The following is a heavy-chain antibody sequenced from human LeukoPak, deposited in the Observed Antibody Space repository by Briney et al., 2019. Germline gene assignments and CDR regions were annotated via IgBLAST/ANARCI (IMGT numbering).Heavy chain of an antibody. Sequence: GGSLRLSCAASAFTLSSYWMSWVRQAPGKGLEWVANIKYDGSEKAYVDSVKGRFTISRDNAKNSLYLQMNSLRAEDTAVYYCARDIEAAGLFFDYWGQGTLVTVSS. CDR2: IKYDGSEK. J-gene: IGHJ4*02. CDR3: ARDIEAAGLFFDY. CDR1: AFTLSSYW. D-gene: IGHD6-13*01. V-gene: IGHV3-7*01.